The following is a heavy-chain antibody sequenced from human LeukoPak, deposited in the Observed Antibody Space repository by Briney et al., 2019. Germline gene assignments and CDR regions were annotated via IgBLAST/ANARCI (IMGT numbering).Heavy chain of an antibody. J-gene: IGHJ5*02. Sequence: ASVMVSCKASGYTFTSYYMHWVRQAPGQGLEWMGIINPSGGSTSYAQKFQGRVTMTRDTSTSTVYMELSSLRSEDTAVYYCARDAAVRGAWFDPWGQGTLVTVSS. CDR1: GYTFTSYY. CDR3: ARDAAVRGAWFDP. CDR2: INPSGGST. D-gene: IGHD6-13*01. V-gene: IGHV1-46*01.